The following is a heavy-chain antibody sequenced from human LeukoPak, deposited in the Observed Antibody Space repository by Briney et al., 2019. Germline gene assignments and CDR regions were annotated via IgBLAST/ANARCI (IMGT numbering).Heavy chain of an antibody. CDR1: GFTFGDHA. V-gene: IGHV3-49*04. CDR3: TSAPIQRWMHNGMDV. Sequence: GGSLRLSCRGSGFTFGDHAMSWVRQAPGKGLEWVGFIRSKAYRGTTEYAPSVKGRFTISRDDSISIAYLQMNSLITEDTAFYYCTSAPIQRWMHNGMDVWSHGPTVTVTS. CDR2: IRSKAYRGTT. D-gene: IGHD4-23*01. J-gene: IGHJ6*02.